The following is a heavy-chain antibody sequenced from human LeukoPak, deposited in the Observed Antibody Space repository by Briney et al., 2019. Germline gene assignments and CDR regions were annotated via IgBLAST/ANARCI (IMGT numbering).Heavy chain of an antibody. J-gene: IGHJ4*02. CDR3: AREMARGVVPDY. Sequence: SGGSLRLSCAASGFTFSSYEMNWVRQAPGKGLEWVSYISSSGSTIYYADSVKGRFTISRDNAKNSLYLQMNSLRGEDTAVYYCAREMARGVVPDYWGQGTLVTVSS. CDR1: GFTFSSYE. V-gene: IGHV3-48*03. CDR2: ISSSGSTI. D-gene: IGHD3-10*01.